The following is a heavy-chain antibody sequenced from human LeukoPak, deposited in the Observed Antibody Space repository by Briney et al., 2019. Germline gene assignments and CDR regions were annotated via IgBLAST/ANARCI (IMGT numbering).Heavy chain of an antibody. J-gene: IGHJ4*02. V-gene: IGHV1-2*02. D-gene: IGHD4-17*01. Sequence: ASVKVSCKASGYTFTGYYMHWVRQAPGQGLEWMGWINPNSGGTNYAQKFQGRVTMTRDTSISTAYMELSRLRSDDTAFYYCARAGNGDDYDFDYWGQGTLVTVSS. CDR3: ARAGNGDDYDFDY. CDR2: INPNSGGT. CDR1: GYTFTGYY.